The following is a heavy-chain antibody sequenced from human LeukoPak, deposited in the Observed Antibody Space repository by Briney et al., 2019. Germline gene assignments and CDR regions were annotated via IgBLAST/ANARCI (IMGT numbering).Heavy chain of an antibody. D-gene: IGHD3-22*01. CDR3: AKVPRMTTNYCDSSGQKQYYFDY. Sequence: GGSLRLSCAASGFTFSSYAMSWVRQAPGKGLEWVSAISGSGGSTYYADSVKGRFTISRDNSKNTLYLQMNSLRAEDTAVYYCAKVPRMTTNYCDSSGQKQYYFDYWGQGTLVTVSS. CDR2: ISGSGGST. J-gene: IGHJ4*02. V-gene: IGHV3-23*01. CDR1: GFTFSSYA.